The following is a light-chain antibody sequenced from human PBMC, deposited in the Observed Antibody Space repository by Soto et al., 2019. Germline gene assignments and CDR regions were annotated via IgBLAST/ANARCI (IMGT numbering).Light chain of an antibody. V-gene: IGKV4-1*01. CDR1: QSVLYSSNNNNY. CDR3: QQYYDTPLT. Sequence: DIVMTQSPDSLAVSLGERATINCKSSQSVLYSSNNNNYLAWYQQRPGQPPQLLIYWASTRESGVPDRFSGSGSGTDFTLTISGLQAEDVAVYYCQQYYDTPLTFGGGTKVDIK. J-gene: IGKJ4*01. CDR2: WAS.